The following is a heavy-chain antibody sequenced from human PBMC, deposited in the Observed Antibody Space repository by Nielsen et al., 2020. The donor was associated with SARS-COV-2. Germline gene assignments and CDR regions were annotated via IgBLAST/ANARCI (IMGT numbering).Heavy chain of an antibody. CDR2: INSDGSST. D-gene: IGHD5-18*01. V-gene: IGHV3-74*01. Sequence: GESLKISCAASGFTFSSYWMHWVRQAPGKGLVWVSRINSDGSSTSYADSVKGRFTISRDNAKNTLYLQMNSLRAEDTAVYYCARDEAYSYVTNYGMDVWGQGTTVTVSS. CDR3: ARDEAYSYVTNYGMDV. CDR1: GFTFSSYW. J-gene: IGHJ6*02.